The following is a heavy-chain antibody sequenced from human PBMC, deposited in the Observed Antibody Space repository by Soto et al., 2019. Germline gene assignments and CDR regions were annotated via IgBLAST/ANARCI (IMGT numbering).Heavy chain of an antibody. J-gene: IGHJ4*02. CDR2: IKSKTDGGTT. CDR3: TTDPVTMIVVVPSSG. D-gene: IGHD3-22*01. V-gene: IGHV3-15*07. CDR1: GFTFSNAW. Sequence: GGSLRLSCAASGFTFSNAWMNWVRQAPGKGLEWVGRIKSKTDGGTTDYAAPVKGRFTISRDGSKNTLYLQINSLKTEDTAVYYCTTDPVTMIVVVPSSGWGQGTLVTVSS.